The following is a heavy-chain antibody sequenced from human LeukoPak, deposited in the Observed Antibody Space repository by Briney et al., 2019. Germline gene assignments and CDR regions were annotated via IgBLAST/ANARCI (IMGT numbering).Heavy chain of an antibody. CDR1: GFTFSSYA. V-gene: IGHV3-23*01. CDR2: ISGSGGST. CDR3: AKGIQDYYDSSGYLDY. Sequence: GGSLRLSCAAAGFTFSSYAMSWVRQAPGKGLEWVSTISGSGGSTYYADSVKGRFTISRDNSKNTLYLQMNSLRAEDTAVYYCAKGIQDYYDSSGYLDYWGQGTLVTVSS. J-gene: IGHJ4*02. D-gene: IGHD3-22*01.